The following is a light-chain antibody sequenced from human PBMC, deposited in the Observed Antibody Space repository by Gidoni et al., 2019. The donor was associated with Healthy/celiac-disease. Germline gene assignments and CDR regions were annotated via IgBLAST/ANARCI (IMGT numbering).Light chain of an antibody. CDR1: SSNIGSNT. CDR3: AAWDDSLNGPSVV. V-gene: IGLV1-44*01. CDR2: SNN. Sequence: QSVLTQPPSASGTPGQRVTISCSGSSSNIGSNTVNWSQQLPGTAPKRLIYSNNQRPSGVPDRFSGSKSGTSASLAISGLQSEDEADYYCAAWDDSLNGPSVVFGGGTKLTVL. J-gene: IGLJ2*01.